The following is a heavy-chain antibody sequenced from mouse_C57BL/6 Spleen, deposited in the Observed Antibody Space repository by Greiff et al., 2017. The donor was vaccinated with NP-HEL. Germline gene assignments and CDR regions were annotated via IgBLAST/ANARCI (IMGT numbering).Heavy chain of an antibody. J-gene: IGHJ2*01. V-gene: IGHV5-6*02. CDR2: ISSGGSYT. Sequence: DVKLVESGGDLVKPGGSLKLSCAASGFTFSSYGMSWVRQTPDKRLEWVATISSGGSYTYYPDSVKGRFTISRDNAKNTLYLQMSSLKSEDTAMYYCARRYYGNYGVDYWGQGTTLTVSS. D-gene: IGHD2-1*01. CDR1: GFTFSSYG. CDR3: ARRYYGNYGVDY.